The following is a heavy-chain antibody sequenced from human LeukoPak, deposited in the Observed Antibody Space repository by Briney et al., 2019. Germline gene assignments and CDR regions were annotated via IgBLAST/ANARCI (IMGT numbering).Heavy chain of an antibody. D-gene: IGHD3-16*02. Sequence: PGRSLRLSCAASGFTFSSYSMNWVRQAPGKGLEWVSSISSSSSYIYYADSVKGRFTISRDNAKNSLYLQMNSLRAEDTAVYYCAREMDMITFGGVIVPASFDYWGQGTLVTVSS. J-gene: IGHJ4*02. V-gene: IGHV3-21*01. CDR3: AREMDMITFGGVIVPASFDY. CDR1: GFTFSSYS. CDR2: ISSSSSYI.